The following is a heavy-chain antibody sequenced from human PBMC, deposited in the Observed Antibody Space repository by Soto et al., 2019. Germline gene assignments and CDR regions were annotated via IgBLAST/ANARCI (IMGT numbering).Heavy chain of an antibody. V-gene: IGHV4-39*01. CDR2: IYYSGST. D-gene: IGHD2-2*01. J-gene: IGHJ6*03. CDR1: GGSISSSSYY. Sequence: SESLSLTCTVSGGSISSSSYYWGWIRQPPGKGLEWIGSIYYSGSTYYNPSLKSRATISVDTSKNQFSLKLSSVTAADTAVYYCAYIVVVPAASRGLYYYYMDVWGKGTTVTVSS. CDR3: AYIVVVPAASRGLYYYYMDV.